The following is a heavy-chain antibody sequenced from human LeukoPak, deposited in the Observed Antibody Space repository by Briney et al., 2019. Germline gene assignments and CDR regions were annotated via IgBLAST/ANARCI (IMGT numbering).Heavy chain of an antibody. J-gene: IGHJ4*02. CDR3: ARDDNWNDKPFDF. V-gene: IGHV3-21*01. CDR1: GFNLRAYN. D-gene: IGHD1-20*01. Sequence: GGSLRLSCAASGFNLRAYNMNWVRQAPGKGLEWVSSISTSSSYIYYADSVKGRFTISRDNAENSLYLQMHSLRVEDTALYYCARDDNWNDKPFDFWGQGTLVTVPS. CDR2: ISTSSSYI.